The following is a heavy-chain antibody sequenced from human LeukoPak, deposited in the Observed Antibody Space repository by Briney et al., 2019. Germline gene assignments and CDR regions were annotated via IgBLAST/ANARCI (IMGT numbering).Heavy chain of an antibody. V-gene: IGHV3-33*01. Sequence: GGSLRLSCAASGFTFSSYGMHWVRQAPGKGREWVAVIWYDGSKTYYAESVKGRFTISRDSSKNILNLQMNSLRAEDTALYYCVRDWNFYFDYWGQGTLVTVSS. D-gene: IGHD1-7*01. CDR1: GFTFSSYG. CDR3: VRDWNFYFDY. J-gene: IGHJ4*02. CDR2: IWYDGSKT.